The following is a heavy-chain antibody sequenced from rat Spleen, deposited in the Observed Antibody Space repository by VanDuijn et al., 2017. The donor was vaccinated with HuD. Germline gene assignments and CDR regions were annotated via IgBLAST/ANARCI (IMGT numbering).Heavy chain of an antibody. V-gene: IGHV5-25*01. CDR1: GFTFNNYW. CDR3: ARHRNYGGIPFDY. J-gene: IGHJ2*01. CDR2: IRTGGGDT. Sequence: EVQLVESGGGLVQPGRSLKLSCVASGFTFNNYWMTWVRQAPTKGLEWVASIRTGGGDTYYRDSVRGRFTLSRDNAKSTLYLQMDSLRSEDTATYYCARHRNYGGIPFDYWGQGVMVTVSS. D-gene: IGHD1-11*01.